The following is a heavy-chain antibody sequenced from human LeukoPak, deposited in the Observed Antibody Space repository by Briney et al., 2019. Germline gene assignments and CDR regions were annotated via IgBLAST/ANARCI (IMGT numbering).Heavy chain of an antibody. CDR3: AKDSLTAMVLNYFDY. CDR2: INPNSGGT. CDR1: GYTFTGYY. D-gene: IGHD5-18*01. V-gene: IGHV1-2*02. J-gene: IGHJ4*02. Sequence: ASVKVSCKASGYTFTGYYMHWVRQAPGQGLEWMGWINPNSGGTNYAQKFQGRVTMTRDTSISTAYMELSRLRSDDTAVYYCAKDSLTAMVLNYFDYWGQGTLVTVSS.